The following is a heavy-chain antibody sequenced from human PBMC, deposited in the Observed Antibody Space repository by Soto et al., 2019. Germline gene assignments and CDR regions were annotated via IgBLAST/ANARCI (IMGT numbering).Heavy chain of an antibody. J-gene: IGHJ5*02. CDR3: AREPTPDDIVVVPAAIDP. Sequence: PGGSLRLSCAASGFTFSSYGMHWVRQAPGKGLEWVAVIWYDGSNKYYADSVKGRFTISRDNSKNTLYLQMNSLRAEGTAVYYCAREPTPDDIVVVPAAIDPWGKGTLVTVAS. CDR1: GFTFSSYG. D-gene: IGHD2-2*01. V-gene: IGHV3-33*01. CDR2: IWYDGSNK.